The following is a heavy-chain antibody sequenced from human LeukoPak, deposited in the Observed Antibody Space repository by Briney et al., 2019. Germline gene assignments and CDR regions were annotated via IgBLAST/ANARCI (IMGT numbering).Heavy chain of an antibody. D-gene: IGHD3-22*01. J-gene: IGHJ5*02. CDR3: ARMSYYDSSGDNWFGP. CDR1: GYTFTSYD. Sequence: GASVKVSCKASGYTFTSYDINWVRQATGQGLEWMGWMNPNSGNTGYARKLQGRVTMTRDTSISTAYMELSSLRSEDTAVYYCARMSYYDSSGDNWFGPWGQGTLVTVSS. V-gene: IGHV1-8*01. CDR2: MNPNSGNT.